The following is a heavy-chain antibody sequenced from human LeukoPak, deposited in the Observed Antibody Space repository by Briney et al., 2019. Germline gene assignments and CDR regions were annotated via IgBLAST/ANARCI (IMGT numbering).Heavy chain of an antibody. V-gene: IGHV1-46*01. CDR3: ARARAVAGTNNWFDP. CDR1: GYTFTSYY. Sequence: GASVKVSCKASGYTFTSYYMHWVRQAPGQGLEWMGIINPSGGSTSYAQKFQGRVTMTRDTSISTAYMELSRLRSDDTAVYYCARARAVAGTNNWFDPWGQGTLVTVSS. J-gene: IGHJ5*02. D-gene: IGHD6-19*01. CDR2: INPSGGST.